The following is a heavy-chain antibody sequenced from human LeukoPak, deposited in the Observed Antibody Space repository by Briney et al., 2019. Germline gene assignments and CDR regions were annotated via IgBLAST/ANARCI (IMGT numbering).Heavy chain of an antibody. CDR2: IQSSGYT. J-gene: IGHJ1*01. Sequence: SETLSLTCTVSGDFISDYYWCWIRQSAEKGLEWIGRIQSSGYTDYNPSLKSRVTMSVDTSKNQFSLRLSSVTAADTAAYYCARDPWGGAAWAGYFRHWGQGTPVTVSS. D-gene: IGHD1-26*01. CDR3: ARDPWGGAAWAGYFRH. CDR1: GDFISDYY. V-gene: IGHV4-4*07.